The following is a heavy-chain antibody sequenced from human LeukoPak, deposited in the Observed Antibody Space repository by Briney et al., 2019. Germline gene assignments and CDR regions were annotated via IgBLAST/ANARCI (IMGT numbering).Heavy chain of an antibody. CDR2: ISSSGSTI. J-gene: IGHJ3*02. CDR3: ARDMARGRGNAFDI. D-gene: IGHD1-26*01. V-gene: IGHV3-11*01. Sequence: PGRSLRLSCAASGFTFSDYYMSWIRQAPGKGLEWVSYISSSGSTIYYADSVKGRFTISRDNAKNSLYLQMNSLRAEDTAVYYCARDMARGRGNAFDIWGQGTMVTVSS. CDR1: GFTFSDYY.